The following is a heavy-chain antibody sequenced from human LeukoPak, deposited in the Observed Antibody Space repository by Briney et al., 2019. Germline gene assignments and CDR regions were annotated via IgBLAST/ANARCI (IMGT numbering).Heavy chain of an antibody. J-gene: IGHJ5*02. CDR2: IYYGGST. CDR1: GGSISSYY. Sequence: PSETLSLXCTVSGGSISSYYWSWIRQPPGKGLEWIGYIYYGGSTIYNPSLKSRVTISVDTSKNQFSLKLSSVTAADTAVYYCAIISDYSDWFDPWGQGTLVTVSS. D-gene: IGHD4-11*01. V-gene: IGHV4-59*01. CDR3: AIISDYSDWFDP.